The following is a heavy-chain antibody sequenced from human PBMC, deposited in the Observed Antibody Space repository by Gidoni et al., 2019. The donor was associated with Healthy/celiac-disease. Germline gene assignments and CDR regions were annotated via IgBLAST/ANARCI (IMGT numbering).Heavy chain of an antibody. V-gene: IGHV3-23*01. CDR1: GFTFSSYA. Sequence: EVQLLESGGGLVQPGGSLRLSCAASGFTFSSYAMSWVRQAPGKGLAWVSAISGSGGSTYYADSVKGRFTISRDNSKNTLYLQMNSLRAEDTAVYYCALKRGVGATFDYWGQGTLVTVSS. CDR3: ALKRGVGATFDY. CDR2: ISGSGGST. J-gene: IGHJ4*02. D-gene: IGHD1-26*01.